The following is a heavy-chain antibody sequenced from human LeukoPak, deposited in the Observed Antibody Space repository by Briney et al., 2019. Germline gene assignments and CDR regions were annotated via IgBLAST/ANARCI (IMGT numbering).Heavy chain of an antibody. D-gene: IGHD2-2*01. Sequence: ASVKVSCKASGYTFTSYYMHWVRQAPGQGLEWMGIINPSGGSTSYAQKFQGRVTMTRDMSTSTVYMELSSLRSEDTAVYYCARGWGVRGQLLGAGYYYYMDVWGKWTTVTVSS. J-gene: IGHJ6*03. CDR1: GYTFTSYY. CDR3: ARGWGVRGQLLGAGYYYYMDV. CDR2: INPSGGST. V-gene: IGHV1-46*01.